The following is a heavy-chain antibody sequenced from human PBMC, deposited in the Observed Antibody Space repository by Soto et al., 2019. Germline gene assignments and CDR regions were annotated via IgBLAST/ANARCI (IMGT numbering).Heavy chain of an antibody. CDR2: IYCSGST. D-gene: IGHD2-2*01. CDR1: GGSVSSGSYY. V-gene: IGHV4-61*01. CDR3: ARGGIVVVPAAMTGQYYYYYFGMNV. J-gene: IGHJ6*02. Sequence: SETLSLTCTVSGGSVSSGSYYWSWIRQPPGKGLEWIGYIYCSGSTNYNPSLKSRVTISVDTSKNQFSLKLSSVTAADTAVYYCARGGIVVVPAAMTGQYYYYYFGMNVWGQGTTVTVSS.